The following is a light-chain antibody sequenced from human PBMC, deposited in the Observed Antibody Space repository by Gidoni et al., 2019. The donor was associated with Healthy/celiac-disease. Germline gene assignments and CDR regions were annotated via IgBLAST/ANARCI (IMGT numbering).Light chain of an antibody. V-gene: IGKV1-5*03. Sequence: DTQMTQSPSTLSASVGDRVTITCRASQSISSWLAWYQQKPGKAPKLLIYKASSLESGVPSRFSGSGSGTEFTLTISSLQPDDFATYYCQQYNSYLLTFXGXTKVEIK. CDR1: QSISSW. CDR2: KAS. CDR3: QQYNSYLLT. J-gene: IGKJ4*01.